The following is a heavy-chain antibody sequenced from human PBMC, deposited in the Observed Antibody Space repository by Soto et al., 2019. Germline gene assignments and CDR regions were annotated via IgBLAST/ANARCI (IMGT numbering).Heavy chain of an antibody. CDR2: LIPIFGTA. Sequence: QVQLVQSGAEVKKPGSSVTVSCKASGGTFSSYAISWVRQAPGQGLEWMGGLIPIFGTANYAQKFQGRVTITADESTSTDYMELSSLRSEDTAVYYCARGGRYSYGYDYYYYGMDVWGQGTTVTVSS. D-gene: IGHD5-18*01. J-gene: IGHJ6*02. CDR3: ARGGRYSYGYDYYYYGMDV. CDR1: GGTFSSYA. V-gene: IGHV1-69*01.